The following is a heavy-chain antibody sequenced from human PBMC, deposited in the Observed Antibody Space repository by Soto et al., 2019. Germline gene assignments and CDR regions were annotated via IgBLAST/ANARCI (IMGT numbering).Heavy chain of an antibody. J-gene: IGHJ6*02. V-gene: IGHV4-59*08. D-gene: IGHD1-26*01. CDR2: VYYTGGT. CDR1: SGPSSSHN. CDR3: VRQGIDYLHGLVDV. Sequence: QVHVQQSGPGLVKPSETLSLSCTVSSGPSSSHNWGWIRQPPGRGLEWIGYVYYTGGTSYNPSLKCRVTIPADTSTNHISRTLSSVTAADTAVYYCVRQGIDYLHGLVDVWGQGTTVSVSS.